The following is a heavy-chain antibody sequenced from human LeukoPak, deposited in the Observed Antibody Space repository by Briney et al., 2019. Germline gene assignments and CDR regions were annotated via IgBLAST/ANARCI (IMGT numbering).Heavy chain of an antibody. CDR3: ARELYYDSSGYPRATFDY. V-gene: IGHV4-34*01. Sequence: APETLSLTCAVYGGSFSVYYWSWIRQPPGKGLEWIGEINHSGSTNYNPSLKSRVTISVDTSKNQFSLKLSSVTAADTAVYYCARELYYDSSGYPRATFDYWGQGTLVTVSS. CDR1: GGSFSVYY. CDR2: INHSGST. J-gene: IGHJ4*02. D-gene: IGHD3-22*01.